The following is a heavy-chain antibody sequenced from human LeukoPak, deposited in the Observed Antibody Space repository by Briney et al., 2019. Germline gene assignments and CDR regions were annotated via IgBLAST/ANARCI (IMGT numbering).Heavy chain of an antibody. CDR1: GFTCSSYE. CDR3: ARDRPGDV. CDR2: ISSNGDST. Sequence: GGSLRLSCAASGFTCSSYEMHWVRQAPGKGLEYVSAISSNGDSTYYANFVKGRFIISRDNSKNTLYLQMGSLRPEDMAVYYCARDRPGDVWGEGTTVTVSS. J-gene: IGHJ6*04. V-gene: IGHV3-64*01.